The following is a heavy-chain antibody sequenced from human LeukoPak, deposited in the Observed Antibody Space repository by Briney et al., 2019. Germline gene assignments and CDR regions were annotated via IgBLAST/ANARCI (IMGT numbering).Heavy chain of an antibody. Sequence: GALRLSCAASGFTFSLYAMNWVRQAPGKGLEWVSYINSGSSDKHYTESVRGRFTISRDNAKKTLYQQMNSLRAEDTAVYFCARDTYEPGLIDFWGQGTLVSVSS. CDR3: ARDTYEPGLIDF. CDR2: INSGSSDK. CDR1: GFTFSLYA. J-gene: IGHJ4*02. V-gene: IGHV3-21*05. D-gene: IGHD3-3*01.